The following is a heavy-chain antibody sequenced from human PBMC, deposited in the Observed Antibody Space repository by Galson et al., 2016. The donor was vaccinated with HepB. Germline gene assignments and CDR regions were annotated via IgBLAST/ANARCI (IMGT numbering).Heavy chain of an antibody. CDR1: RYTFTNYG. D-gene: IGHD3-3*01. CDR3: ARAVLPNYGMDV. J-gene: IGHJ6*02. CDR2: ISAYNGNT. Sequence: KVSCKASRYTFTNYGISWVRQAPGQGLEWMGWISAYNGNTNYAQKFQGRVTMTTDTSTSTAYMELRSLKSDDTAVYYCARAVLPNYGMDVWGQGTTVTVSS. V-gene: IGHV1-18*01.